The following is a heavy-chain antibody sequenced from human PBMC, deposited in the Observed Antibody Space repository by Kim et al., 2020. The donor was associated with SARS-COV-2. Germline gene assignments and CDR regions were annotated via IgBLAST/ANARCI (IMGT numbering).Heavy chain of an antibody. CDR2: VNNNNNP. D-gene: IGHD6-19*01. J-gene: IGHJ4*02. Sequence: GGSLRLSCAASGFTFSRRAMSWVRQVPGKGLEWIASVNNNNNPYYADSVKGRFTVSRDITKDTLYLHMNSLSADDTALYYCAKDHPSSGWPTFDSWGQGT. V-gene: IGHV3-23*05. CDR3: AKDHPSSGWPTFDS. CDR1: GFTFSRRA.